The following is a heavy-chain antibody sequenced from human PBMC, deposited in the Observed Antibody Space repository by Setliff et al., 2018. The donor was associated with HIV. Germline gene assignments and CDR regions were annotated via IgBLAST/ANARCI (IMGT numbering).Heavy chain of an antibody. Sequence: ASVKVSCKASGYTFTGYYMHWVREAPGQGLEWMGWINPNSGGTNYAQKFQGRVTMTRDTSITTAYMELSRLRSDDTAVYYCARDGIAVAGTLPFDYWGQGTLVTVSS. V-gene: IGHV1-2*02. CDR2: INPNSGGT. D-gene: IGHD6-19*01. CDR3: ARDGIAVAGTLPFDY. CDR1: GYTFTGYY. J-gene: IGHJ4*02.